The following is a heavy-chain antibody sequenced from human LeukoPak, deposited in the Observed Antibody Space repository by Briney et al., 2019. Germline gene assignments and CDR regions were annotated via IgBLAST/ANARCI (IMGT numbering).Heavy chain of an antibody. CDR2: ITSSSSYI. D-gene: IGHD3-10*02. CDR3: AERGITMIGGV. J-gene: IGHJ6*04. Sequence: PGGSLRLSCAASGFTFSSYTMNWVRQAPGKGPEWVSSITSSSSYIYYADSVKGRFTISRDNAKNSLYLQMNSLRAEDTAVYYCAERGITMIGGVWGKGTTVTISS. CDR1: GFTFSSYT. V-gene: IGHV3-21*01.